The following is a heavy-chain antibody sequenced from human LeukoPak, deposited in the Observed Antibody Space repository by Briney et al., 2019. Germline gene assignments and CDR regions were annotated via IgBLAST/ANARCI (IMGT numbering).Heavy chain of an antibody. CDR3: TTGPDPTFDY. V-gene: IGHV3-15*01. J-gene: IGHJ4*02. CDR1: GFTFRSYA. CDR2: IKSKAAGGTT. Sequence: GGSLRLSCGASGFTFRSYAMSWVRQAPGKGLEWVGRIKSKAAGGTTDYAAPVKGRFTISRDDSKNTLYLQMKSLKTEDTAIYYGTTGPDPTFDYWGRGTLVTVSS.